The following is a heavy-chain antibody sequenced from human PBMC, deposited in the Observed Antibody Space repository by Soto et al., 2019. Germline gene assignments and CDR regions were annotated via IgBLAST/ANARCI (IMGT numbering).Heavy chain of an antibody. Sequence: GGSLRLSCAASGLPFKNYAMSWVRQAPGKGLHWVSGISVSGDNTYYADSVKGRFTISRDNSKNILYLQMNNLRAEDTAVYYCADGGEWAFNFVYWGQGTLVTVSS. CDR2: ISVSGDNT. V-gene: IGHV3-23*01. CDR1: GLPFKNYA. D-gene: IGHD3-10*01. J-gene: IGHJ4*02. CDR3: ADGGEWAFNFVY.